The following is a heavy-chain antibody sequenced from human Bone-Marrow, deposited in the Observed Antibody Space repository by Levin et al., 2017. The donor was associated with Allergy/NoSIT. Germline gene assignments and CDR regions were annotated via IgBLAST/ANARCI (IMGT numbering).Heavy chain of an antibody. D-gene: IGHD3-22*01. V-gene: IGHV1-69*17. J-gene: IGHJ3*01. CDR1: GVSFSNSA. Sequence: GGSLRLSCKASGVSFSNSAVSWVRQAPGQGLEWVGVIIPVFGIPYNAQKFQGRVTITADKTTSTAYMELSSLSSEDTAVYYCASARTDLYDYDSSGYPLWGAFDVWGQGTLVTVSS. CDR2: IIPVFGIP. CDR3: ASARTDLYDYDSSGYPLWGAFDV.